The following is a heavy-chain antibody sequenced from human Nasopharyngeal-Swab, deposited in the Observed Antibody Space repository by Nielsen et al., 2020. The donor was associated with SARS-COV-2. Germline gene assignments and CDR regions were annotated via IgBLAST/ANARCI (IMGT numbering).Heavy chain of an antibody. D-gene: IGHD4/OR15-4a*01. V-gene: IGHV3-43*02. CDR3: VKDGYDASLDAFDK. CDR2: VSAGAETT. Sequence: GASLKISCVASGFSCDYYTMHWVRQAPGKGLEWVSLVSAGAETTYYADSVKGRFTVSRDNSRQSLFLQMESLRTEDTALYYCVKDGYDASLDAFDKWGLGTMVSVSS. J-gene: IGHJ3*02. CDR1: GFSCDYYT.